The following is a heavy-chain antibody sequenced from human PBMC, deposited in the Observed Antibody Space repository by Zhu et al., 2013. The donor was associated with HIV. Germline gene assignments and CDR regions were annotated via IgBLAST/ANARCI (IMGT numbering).Heavy chain of an antibody. CDR1: GGTFSSYA. CDR2: IIPILGIA. J-gene: IGHJ6*02. CDR3: ARGQQLVVGLVYYYYGMDV. Sequence: QVQLVQSGAEVKKPGSSVKVSCKASGGTFSSYAISWVRQAPGQGLEWMGRIIPILGIANYAQKFQGRVTITADKSTSTAYMELSSLRSEDTAVYYCARGQQLVVGLVYYYYGMDVWGQGTTVTVSS. V-gene: IGHV1-69*09. D-gene: IGHD6-6*01.